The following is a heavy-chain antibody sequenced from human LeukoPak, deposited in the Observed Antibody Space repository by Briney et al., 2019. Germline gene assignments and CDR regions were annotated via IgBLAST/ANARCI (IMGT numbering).Heavy chain of an antibody. V-gene: IGHV3-74*01. CDR2: INTDGSGT. CDR3: ARSRGNYWYFDL. D-gene: IGHD4-23*01. CDR1: GFTFSGYW. Sequence: QTGGSLRLSCAASGFTFSGYWMHWVRQAPGKGLVWVSRINTDGSGTSYADSVKGRFTNSRDNAKNTLYLQMNSLRAEDTAVYYCARSRGNYWYFDLWGRGTLVTVSS. J-gene: IGHJ2*01.